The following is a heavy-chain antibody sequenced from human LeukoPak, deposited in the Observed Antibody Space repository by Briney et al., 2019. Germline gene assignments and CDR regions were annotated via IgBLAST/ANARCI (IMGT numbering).Heavy chain of an antibody. CDR3: AKDVQEQHLYNYYYMDE. CDR1: RFTFSSYV. D-gene: IGHD6-13*01. Sequence: GGALRDSSVASRFTFSSYVVHWVRPAPGKGLGWVAFILYDGSNKYYADCVKGRFTISRDNSKNTLYLQMNSLRAEDTADYYCAKDVQEQHLYNYYYMDEWGKGTTVTSSS. J-gene: IGHJ6*03. V-gene: IGHV3-30*02. CDR2: ILYDGSNK.